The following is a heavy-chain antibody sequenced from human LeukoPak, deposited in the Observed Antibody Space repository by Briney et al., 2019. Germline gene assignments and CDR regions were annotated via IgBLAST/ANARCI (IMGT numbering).Heavy chain of an antibody. V-gene: IGHV3-74*01. CDR1: GFTFSSYW. J-gene: IGHJ5*02. Sequence: PGGSLRLSCAASGFTFSSYWMHWVRQAPGKGLVWVSRINSDGSSTSYADSVEGRFTISRDNAKNTLYLQMNSLRAEDTAVYYCARVNTMVRGVILGPKNWFDPWGQGTLVTVSS. CDR3: ARVNTMVRGVILGPKNWFDP. D-gene: IGHD3-10*01. CDR2: INSDGSST.